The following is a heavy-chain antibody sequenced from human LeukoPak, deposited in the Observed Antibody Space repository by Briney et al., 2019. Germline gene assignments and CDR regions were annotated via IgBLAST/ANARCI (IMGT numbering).Heavy chain of an antibody. CDR3: TGVGGGDGSGWSTTDY. CDR1: GFTFSSDG. CDR2: INQDGSEK. D-gene: IGHD6-19*01. J-gene: IGHJ4*02. Sequence: GGSLRLSCAASGFTFSSDGMSWVRQAPGKGLEWVANINQDGSEKYDVDSAKGRFTISRDNAKNSLYLQMNSLRVEDTAMYYCTGVGGGDGSGWSTTDYWGQGTLVTISS. V-gene: IGHV3-7*01.